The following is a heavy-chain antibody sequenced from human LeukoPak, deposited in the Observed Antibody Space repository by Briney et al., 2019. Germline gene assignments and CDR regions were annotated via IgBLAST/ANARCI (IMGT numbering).Heavy chain of an antibody. D-gene: IGHD1-26*01. CDR1: GFTFDDYA. V-gene: IGHV3-9*01. CDR2: ISWNSGSI. J-gene: IGHJ3*02. Sequence: PGRSLRLSCAASGFTFDDYAMHWVRQAPGKGLEWVSGISWNSGSIGYADSVKGRFTISRDNSKNTLYLQMNSLRAEDTAVYYCAKATRFLVGATRPGAFDIWGQGTMVTVSS. CDR3: AKATRFLVGATRPGAFDI.